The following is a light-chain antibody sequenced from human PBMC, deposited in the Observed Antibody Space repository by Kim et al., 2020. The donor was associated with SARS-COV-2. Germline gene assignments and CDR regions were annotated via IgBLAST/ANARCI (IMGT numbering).Light chain of an antibody. CDR3: LELT. CDR1: QDISNY. J-gene: IGKJ4*01. V-gene: IGKV1-33*01. CDR2: DAS. Sequence: DIQMTQSPSSLSASVGDRVTITCQASQDISNYLNWYQQKPGKAPKLLIYDASNLETGVPSRFSGSGSGTDFTFTISSLQPEDIATYYCLELTFGGGTKVDIK.